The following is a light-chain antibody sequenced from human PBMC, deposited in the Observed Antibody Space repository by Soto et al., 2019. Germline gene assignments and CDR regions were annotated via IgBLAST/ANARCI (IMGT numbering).Light chain of an antibody. CDR3: SSYTSSNTDV. J-gene: IGLJ1*01. CDR2: DVN. V-gene: IGLV2-14*01. Sequence: QSVLTQPASVSGSPGQSIAISCTGTSSDVGGYNYVSWYQQHPGKAPKLMVYDVNDRPSGVSDRFSGSKSGNTASLTISGLQAEDEADYYCSSYTSSNTDVFGTGTKLTVL. CDR1: SSDVGGYNY.